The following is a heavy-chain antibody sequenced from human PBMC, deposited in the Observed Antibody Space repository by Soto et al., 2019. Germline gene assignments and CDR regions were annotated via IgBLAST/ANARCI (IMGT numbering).Heavy chain of an antibody. V-gene: IGHV3-53*01. D-gene: IGHD3-22*01. Sequence: EVQLVESGGGLIQPGGSLRLSCAVSGITVSSYYMSWVRQAPGKGLEWVSVVYAGSITYYADSVKGRFTIYRDNSKNTLKLEMNSLRVEDTAVYYCARIPYDNSGTIFDYWGQGTLVTVSS. CDR2: VYAGSIT. J-gene: IGHJ4*02. CDR1: GITVSSYY. CDR3: ARIPYDNSGTIFDY.